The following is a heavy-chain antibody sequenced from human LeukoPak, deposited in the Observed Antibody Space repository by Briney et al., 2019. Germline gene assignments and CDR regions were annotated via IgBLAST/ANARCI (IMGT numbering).Heavy chain of an antibody. CDR3: ARDNGVAAVSYYYYGMDV. CDR1: GFTFSSYG. J-gene: IGHJ6*04. D-gene: IGHD2-8*01. V-gene: IGHV3-30*03. Sequence: GRSLRLSCAASGFTFSSYGMHWVRQAPGKGLEWVAVISYDGSNKYYADSVKGRFTISRDNSKNTLYLQMNSLRAEDTAVYYCARDNGVAAVSYYYYGMDVWGKGTTVTVSS. CDR2: ISYDGSNK.